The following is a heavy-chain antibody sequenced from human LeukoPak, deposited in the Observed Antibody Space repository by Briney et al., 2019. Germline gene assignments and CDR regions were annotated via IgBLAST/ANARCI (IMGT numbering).Heavy chain of an antibody. J-gene: IGHJ4*02. Sequence: PSETLSLTCNVSVGSISSYYWSWIRQPPGGGLEWIGYMYYSGSPIYNPSLKSRVTISVDTSKNQFSLKLSSVTAADTAVYYCARLMCVINCSGLLNWGQGTLVTVSS. V-gene: IGHV4-59*08. CDR1: VGSISSYY. D-gene: IGHD2-15*01. CDR3: ARLMCVINCSGLLN. CDR2: MYYSGSP.